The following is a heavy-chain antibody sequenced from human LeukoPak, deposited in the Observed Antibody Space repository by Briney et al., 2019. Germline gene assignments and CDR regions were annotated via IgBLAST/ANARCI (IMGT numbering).Heavy chain of an antibody. Sequence: SETLSLTCAVYGGSFSGYYLSWIRQPPGKGLEWIGEINHSGSTNYNPSLKSRVTISVDTSKNQFSLKLSSVTAADTAVYCCARGGGRTAPFDYWGQGTLVTVSS. V-gene: IGHV4-34*01. CDR2: INHSGST. CDR1: GGSFSGYY. CDR3: ARGGGRTAPFDY. D-gene: IGHD2-2*01. J-gene: IGHJ4*02.